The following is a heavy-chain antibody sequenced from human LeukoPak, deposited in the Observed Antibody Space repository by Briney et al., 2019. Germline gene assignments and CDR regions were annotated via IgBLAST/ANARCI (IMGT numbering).Heavy chain of an antibody. D-gene: IGHD2-15*01. CDR1: GFTISSNY. CDR2: ICSGGST. V-gene: IGHV3-53*01. CDR3: ANGFCSGGSCYPYYFDY. Sequence: AESLTLSCAASGFTISSNYMSWVRLAQGTGLGWDSVICSGGSTYYPASVKGRFPISRDNSKNTLYLHMHSVRAEAPAGYFSANGFCSGGSCYPYYFDYWGQGTRVTVSA. J-gene: IGHJ4*02.